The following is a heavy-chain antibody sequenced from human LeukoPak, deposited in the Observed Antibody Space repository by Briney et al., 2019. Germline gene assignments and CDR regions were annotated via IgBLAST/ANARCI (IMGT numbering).Heavy chain of an antibody. J-gene: IGHJ4*02. CDR3: ARGPPNWGYDY. CDR2: MSPNSGDT. Sequence: ASVKVSCKASGCTFTSYDFNWVRQATGQRPEWMGWMSPNSGDTGYAQKFQDRVTMTRNTSISTAYMELSSLRSDDTAVYYCARGPPNWGYDYWGPGTLVTVSS. CDR1: GCTFTSYD. D-gene: IGHD7-27*01. V-gene: IGHV1-8*01.